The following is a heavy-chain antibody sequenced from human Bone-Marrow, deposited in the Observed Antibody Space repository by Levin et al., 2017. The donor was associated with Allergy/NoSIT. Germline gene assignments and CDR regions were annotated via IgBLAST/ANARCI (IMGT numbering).Heavy chain of an antibody. CDR2: ISYDGTNK. Sequence: PGGSLRLSCAASGFSFSDYAMHWVRQAPGKGLEWVAVISYDGTNKYYADSVKGRFTISRDNSKNTLFLQMNSLRADDTAVYFCAGTPPYRSGWFSSYVFYGMEVWGQGTTVSVFS. CDR1: GFSFSDYA. D-gene: IGHD6-19*01. J-gene: IGHJ6*02. V-gene: IGHV3-30-3*01. CDR3: AGTPPYRSGWFSSYVFYGMEV.